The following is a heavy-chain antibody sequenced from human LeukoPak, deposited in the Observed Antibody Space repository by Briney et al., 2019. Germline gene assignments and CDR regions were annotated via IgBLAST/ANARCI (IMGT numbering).Heavy chain of an antibody. CDR1: GLTFSSSW. CDR2: INPDGNKK. D-gene: IGHD4-17*01. V-gene: IGHV3-7*01. Sequence: GGSLRLSCAVSGLTFSSSWMDWVRQAPGKGLEWVASINPDGNKKYSADSVKGRFTVSRDNAKNSLYLQMNSLRAEDTAVYYCARLGARQMLEYWGQGTLVTVSS. CDR3: ARLGARQMLEY. J-gene: IGHJ4*02.